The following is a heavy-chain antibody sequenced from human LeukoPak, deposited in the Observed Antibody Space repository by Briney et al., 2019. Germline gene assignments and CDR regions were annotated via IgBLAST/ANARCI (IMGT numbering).Heavy chain of an antibody. J-gene: IGHJ4*02. D-gene: IGHD3-3*01. CDR1: GYTFTSYD. CDR3: ARGRRRITIFGVVICYYFDY. CDR2: MNPNSGNT. Sequence: ASVKVSCKASGYTFTSYDINWVRQATGQGLEWMGWMNPNSGNTGYAQKFQGRDTIPRNTSISTAYMELSSLRSEDTAVYYCARGRRRITIFGVVICYYFDYWGQGTLVTVSS. V-gene: IGHV1-8*01.